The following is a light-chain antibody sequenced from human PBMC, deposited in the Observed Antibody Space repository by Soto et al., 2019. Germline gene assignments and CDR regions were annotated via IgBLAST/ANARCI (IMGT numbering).Light chain of an antibody. Sequence: DIQMTQSPSSVSASVGDTVTITCRASQGLKFLAWYQQKPGKAPRLLIYEATNLQSGVPPRFSGSGSGTDLTLTISSLQPEDFATYFCQQANSFPITFGQGTRLEIK. CDR3: QQANSFPIT. CDR2: EAT. CDR1: QGLKF. J-gene: IGKJ5*01. V-gene: IGKV1-12*01.